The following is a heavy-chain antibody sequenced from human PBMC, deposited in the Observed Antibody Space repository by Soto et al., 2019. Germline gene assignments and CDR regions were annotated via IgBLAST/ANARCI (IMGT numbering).Heavy chain of an antibody. D-gene: IGHD6-13*01. Sequence: GGSLRLSCAASGFTFSSYWMSWVRQAPGKGLEWVANIKQDGSEKYYVDSVKGRFTISRDNAKNSLYLQMNSLRAEDTAVYYCARVAAPAVYYYYYMDVWGKGTTVTVSS. CDR1: GFTFSSYW. V-gene: IGHV3-7*01. CDR2: IKQDGSEK. J-gene: IGHJ6*03. CDR3: ARVAAPAVYYYYYMDV.